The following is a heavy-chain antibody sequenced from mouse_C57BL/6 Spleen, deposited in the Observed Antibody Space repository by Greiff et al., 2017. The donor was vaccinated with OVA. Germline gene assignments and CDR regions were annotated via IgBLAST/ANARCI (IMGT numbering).Heavy chain of an antibody. CDR2: IDPEDGET. V-gene: IGHV14-2*01. Sequence: EVKLEESGAELVKPGASVKLSCTASGFNIKDYYMHWVKQRTEQGLEWIGRIDPEDGETKYAPKFQGKATITADTSSNTAYLQLSSLASEDTAVYYCARASRLRGWYFDVWGTGTTVTVSS. J-gene: IGHJ1*03. D-gene: IGHD2-2*01. CDR1: GFNIKDYY. CDR3: ARASRLRGWYFDV.